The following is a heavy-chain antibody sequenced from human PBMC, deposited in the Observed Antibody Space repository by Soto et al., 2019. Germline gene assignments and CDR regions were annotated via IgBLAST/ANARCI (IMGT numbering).Heavy chain of an antibody. V-gene: IGHV3-74*01. CDR1: GFTYNTYW. J-gene: IGHJ6*02. Sequence: GGSLRLSCAASGFTYNTYWMNWVRQVPGKGLMWVSRIYSDVSTARYADSVKGRFTISRDDAKNTVYLQMNSLRAEDTAVYYCARSGGDYNYYYDMDVWGQGTTVTVSS. CDR2: IYSDVSTA. D-gene: IGHD2-21*02. CDR3: ARSGGDYNYYYDMDV.